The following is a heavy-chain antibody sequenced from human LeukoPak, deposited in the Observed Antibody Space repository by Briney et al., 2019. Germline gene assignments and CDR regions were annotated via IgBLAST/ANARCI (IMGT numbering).Heavy chain of an antibody. Sequence: PSETLSLTCTVSGYSISSGYFWGWIRQPPGKGLEWIGNIHHSGATNYNPSLKRRVTISVDTSSNQFSLRLRSVTAADTAVYYCARLFGVRGSGYMDVWGQGTTVTVSS. V-gene: IGHV4-38-2*02. CDR3: ARLFGVRGSGYMDV. J-gene: IGHJ6*02. D-gene: IGHD3-10*01. CDR1: GYSISSGYF. CDR2: IHHSGAT.